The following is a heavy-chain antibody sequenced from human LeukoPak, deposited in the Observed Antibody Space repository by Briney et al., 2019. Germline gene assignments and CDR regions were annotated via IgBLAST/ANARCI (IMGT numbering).Heavy chain of an antibody. CDR2: ISSSSSYI. Sequence: GGSLRLSCAASGFTFSSYSMNWVRQPPGRALEWVSSISSSSSYIYYADSVKGRFTISRDNAKNSLYLQMNSLRAEDTAVYYCARAGLYSSWDYFDYWGQGTLVTVSS. D-gene: IGHD4-11*01. V-gene: IGHV3-21*01. J-gene: IGHJ4*02. CDR3: ARAGLYSSWDYFDY. CDR1: GFTFSSYS.